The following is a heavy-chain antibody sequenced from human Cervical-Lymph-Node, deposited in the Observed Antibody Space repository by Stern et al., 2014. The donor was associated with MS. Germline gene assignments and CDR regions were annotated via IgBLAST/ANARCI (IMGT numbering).Heavy chain of an antibody. D-gene: IGHD7-27*01. J-gene: IGHJ4*02. Sequence: DQLVESGPGLLKPSETLSLTCTVSGDSIRSYFWTWIRQPPGKTLEWIGYIYYSGSADYNPSLKSRVTMSVDTSNQQVSLKLSSGTAADTAVYYCARKADWGDYFDYWGQGTLVTVSS. CDR3: ARKADWGDYFDY. V-gene: IGHV4-59*08. CDR1: GDSIRSYF. CDR2: IYYSGSA.